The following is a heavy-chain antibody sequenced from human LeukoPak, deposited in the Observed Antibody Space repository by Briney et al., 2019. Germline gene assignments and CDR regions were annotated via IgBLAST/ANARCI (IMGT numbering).Heavy chain of an antibody. CDR2: ISSSSRYI. CDR1: RFTFSSYS. J-gene: IGHJ5*02. D-gene: IGHD3-22*01. CDR3: ARAVSSYYYDSSGYYP. Sequence: PGGSLRLSCADSRFTFSSYSMNWVRQAPGKGLEWVSSISSSSRYIYYADSVKGRFTISRDNAKNSLYLQMNSLRAENTAVYYCARAVSSYYYDSSGYYPWGQGTLVTVSS. V-gene: IGHV3-21*01.